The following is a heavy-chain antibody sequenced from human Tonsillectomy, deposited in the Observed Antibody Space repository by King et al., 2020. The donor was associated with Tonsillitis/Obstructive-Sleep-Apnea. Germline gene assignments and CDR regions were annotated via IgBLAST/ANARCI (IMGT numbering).Heavy chain of an antibody. D-gene: IGHD2-15*01. J-gene: IGHJ4*02. CDR3: ARRNIVLMVAATATLFDY. CDR2: VNHGGST. V-gene: IGHV4-34*01. Sequence: VQLQQWGAGLLKPSETLSLTCAVYGESFSGYYWTWIRQPPGKGLEWIGEVNHGGSTNYNPSLKSRVTISVDTSKNQFSLKLSSVTAADTAVYYCARRNIVLMVAATATLFDYWGQGTLVAVSS. CDR1: GESFSGYY.